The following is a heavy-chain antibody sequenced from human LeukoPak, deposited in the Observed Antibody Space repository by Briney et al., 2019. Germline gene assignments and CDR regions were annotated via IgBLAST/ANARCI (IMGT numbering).Heavy chain of an antibody. CDR2: ISGSGGST. Sequence: GGSLRLSCAASGFTFSSYAMSWVRQAPGMGLAWVSAISGSGGSTYYADSVKGRFTISRDTSKNTLYLQMNSLRAEDTAVYYCARGRYYDNSVCYYFDYWGQGTLVTVSS. V-gene: IGHV3-23*01. CDR1: GFTFSSYA. D-gene: IGHD3-22*01. CDR3: ARGRYYDNSVCYYFDY. J-gene: IGHJ4*02.